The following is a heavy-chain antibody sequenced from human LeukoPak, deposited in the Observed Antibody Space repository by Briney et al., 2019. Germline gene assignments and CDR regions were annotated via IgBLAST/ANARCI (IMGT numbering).Heavy chain of an antibody. Sequence: PGGSLRLSCAASGITFSRFWMSWVRQAPGKGLQWVANINQDGSEKHYVDSVKGRFTISRDNAENSLYLQMNSLRAEDTAVYYCARHSGSYYIWGQGTLVTVSS. CDR3: ARHSGSYYI. CDR1: GITFSRFW. CDR2: INQDGSEK. D-gene: IGHD1-26*01. J-gene: IGHJ4*02. V-gene: IGHV3-7*03.